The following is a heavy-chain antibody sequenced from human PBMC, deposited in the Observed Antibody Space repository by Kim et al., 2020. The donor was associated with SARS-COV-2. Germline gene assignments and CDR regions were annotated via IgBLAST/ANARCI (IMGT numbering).Heavy chain of an antibody. V-gene: IGHV3-66*01. J-gene: IGHJ1*01. D-gene: IGHD3-22*01. CDR3: ATVVFYYDAGYFKN. Sequence: ASAVKGRLSISRDRSKNTLYLQLNSLRAEDTAVYYCATVVFYYDAGYFKNWGQGTLVIVSS.